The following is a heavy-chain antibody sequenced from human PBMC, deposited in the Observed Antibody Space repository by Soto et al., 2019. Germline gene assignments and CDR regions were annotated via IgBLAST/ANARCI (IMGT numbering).Heavy chain of an antibody. CDR3: ASHRAGIGNSGYGY. J-gene: IGHJ4*02. CDR1: GYTFTSSG. CDR2: ISAYNGNT. D-gene: IGHD5-12*01. Sequence: QVQLVQSGAEVKKPGASVKVSCKASGYTFTSSGISWVRQAPGQGLEWMGGISAYNGNTNYAQKLQGRVTMTTDTSTSTAYMELRSLRSDDTAVYYCASHRAGIGNSGYGYWGQGTLVTVSS. V-gene: IGHV1-18*01.